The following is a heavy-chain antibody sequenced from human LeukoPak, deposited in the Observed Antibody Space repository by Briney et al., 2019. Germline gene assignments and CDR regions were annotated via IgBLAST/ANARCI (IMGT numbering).Heavy chain of an antibody. V-gene: IGHV4-59*01. J-gene: IGHJ4*02. CDR2: IYYSGST. Sequence: SETLSLTCTVSGGSISSYYWSWIRQPPGKGLEWIGYIYYSGSTNYNPSLKSRVTISVDTSKNQFSLKLSSVTAADTAVYYCARDKGTRYQPLHFDYWGQGTLVTVSS. CDR3: ARDKGTRYQPLHFDY. D-gene: IGHD2-2*01. CDR1: GGSISSYY.